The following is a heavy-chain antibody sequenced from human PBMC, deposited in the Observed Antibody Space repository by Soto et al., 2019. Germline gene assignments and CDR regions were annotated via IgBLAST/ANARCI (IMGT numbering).Heavy chain of an antibody. CDR2: INHSGST. D-gene: IGHD6-6*01. J-gene: IGHJ4*02. V-gene: IGHV4-59*12. CDR3: ASGGSSLNFDS. CDR1: GGSISSYY. Sequence: SETLSLTCTVSGGSISSYYWSWIRQPPGKGLEWIGYINHSGSTNYNPSLKSRVTISVDTSKNQFSLKLSSVTAEDTAVYYCASGGSSLNFDSWGQGTLVTVSS.